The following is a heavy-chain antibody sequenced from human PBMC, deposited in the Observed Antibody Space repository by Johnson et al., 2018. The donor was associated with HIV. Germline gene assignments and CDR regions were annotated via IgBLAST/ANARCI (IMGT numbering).Heavy chain of an antibody. J-gene: IGHJ3*02. V-gene: IGHV3-43D*03. CDR2: ISWDGGST. Sequence: VQLVESGGVVVQPGGSLRLSCAASGFTFDDYAMHWVRQAPGKGLEWVSLISWDGGSTYYAASLKGRFTISRDNSKNSLYLQMNRLRAEDTALYYCAKNYYGSGRGAFDIWGQGTMVTVSS. CDR1: GFTFDDYA. D-gene: IGHD3-10*01. CDR3: AKNYYGSGRGAFDI.